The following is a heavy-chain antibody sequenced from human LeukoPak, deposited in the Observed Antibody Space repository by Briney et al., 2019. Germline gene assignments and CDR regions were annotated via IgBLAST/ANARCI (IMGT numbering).Heavy chain of an antibody. CDR3: ARERWLQWKYYFDY. CDR1: GFTVSSNY. Sequence: PGGSLRLSCAASGFTVSSNYMSWVRQAPGKGLEWVSVIYSGGSTYYADSVKGRLTISRDNSKNTLYLQMNSLRAEDTAVYYCARERWLQWKYYFDYWGQGTLVTVSS. J-gene: IGHJ4*02. CDR2: IYSGGST. V-gene: IGHV3-66*01. D-gene: IGHD5-24*01.